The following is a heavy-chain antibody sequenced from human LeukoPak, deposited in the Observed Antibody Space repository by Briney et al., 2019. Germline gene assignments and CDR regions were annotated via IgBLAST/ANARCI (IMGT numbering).Heavy chain of an antibody. V-gene: IGHV1-18*01. D-gene: IGHD3-22*01. CDR2: ISAYNGNT. CDR3: ARVGRPYYYDSSGYYPDY. Sequence: ASVKVSCKASGYTFTSYGISWVRQAPGQGLEWMGWISAYNGNTNYAQKLQGRVTMTTDTSTSTAYMELRSLRSDDTAVYYCARVGRPYYYDSSGYYPDYWGQGTLVTVSS. CDR1: GYTFTSYG. J-gene: IGHJ4*02.